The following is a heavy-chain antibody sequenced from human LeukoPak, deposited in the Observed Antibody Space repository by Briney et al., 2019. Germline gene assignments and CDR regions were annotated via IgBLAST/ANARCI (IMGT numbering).Heavy chain of an antibody. CDR1: GFSFSRYG. CDR3: VRVGSSAWWSDQKTDP. Sequence: GGSLRLSCAASGFSFSRYGMHWVRQAPGKGLEWVAVICHDGSNKYYADSVKGRFTISRYNSKNTLYLKMNSLRADDTAIYYGVRVGSSAWWSDQKTDPWGQGTLVTVSS. CDR2: ICHDGSNK. J-gene: IGHJ5*02. D-gene: IGHD6-19*01. V-gene: IGHV3-33*01.